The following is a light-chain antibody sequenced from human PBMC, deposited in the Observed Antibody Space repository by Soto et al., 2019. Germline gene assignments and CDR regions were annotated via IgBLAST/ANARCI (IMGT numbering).Light chain of an antibody. CDR2: VAY. CDR1: QSISSY. Sequence: DIQMTQAPSSMSASVGDRVTITCRASQSISSYLNWYQQKPGKAPKLLIYVAYSLSSGVTSRFSGSGSGTDFTITISSLQPEAFATYYCQPTYTTPLTVGQGTKVEIK. J-gene: IGKJ1*01. V-gene: IGKV1-39*01. CDR3: QPTYTTPLT.